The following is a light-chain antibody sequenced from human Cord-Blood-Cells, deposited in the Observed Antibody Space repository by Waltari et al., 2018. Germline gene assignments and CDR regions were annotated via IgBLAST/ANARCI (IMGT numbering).Light chain of an antibody. V-gene: IGLV2-14*01. CDR1: SSDVGGYNY. Sequence: QSALTQPASVSGSPGQSITISCTGTSSDVGGYNYVSWYQQHPGKAPKLTIYDVSTRPSGVSNRFSGSKSGNTASLTISGLQAEDEADYYCSSYTSSSTLVFGGGTKLTVL. CDR2: DVS. CDR3: SSYTSSSTLV. J-gene: IGLJ3*02.